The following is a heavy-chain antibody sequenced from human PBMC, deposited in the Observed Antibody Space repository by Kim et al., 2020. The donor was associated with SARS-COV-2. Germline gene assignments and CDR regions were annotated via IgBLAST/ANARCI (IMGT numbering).Heavy chain of an antibody. J-gene: IGHJ3*02. CDR1: GFTFSSYA. V-gene: IGHV3-30-3*01. CDR3: ARDSYCSSTSCYSGGGDAFDI. D-gene: IGHD2-2*01. CDR2: ISYDGSNK. Sequence: GGSLRLSCAASGFTFSSYAMHWVRQAPGKGLEWVAVISYDGSNKYYADSVKGRFTISRDNSKNTLYLQMNSLRAEDTAVYYCARDSYCSSTSCYSGGGDAFDIWGQGTMVTVSS.